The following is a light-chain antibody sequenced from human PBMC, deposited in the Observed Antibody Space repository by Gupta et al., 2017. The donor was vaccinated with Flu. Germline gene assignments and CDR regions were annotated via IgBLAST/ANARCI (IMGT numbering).Light chain of an antibody. Sequence: DIVMTQSPLSLPVTPGEPASISCRSSQSLLHSNGYNYLVWYLQKPGQSPHLLIYLGSNRASGAPDRFSGSGSGTDFTLKISRVEAEDAGVYYCMQALQTPLTFGGGTKVEIK. V-gene: IGKV2-28*01. CDR1: QSLLHSNGYNY. J-gene: IGKJ4*01. CDR3: MQALQTPLT. CDR2: LGS.